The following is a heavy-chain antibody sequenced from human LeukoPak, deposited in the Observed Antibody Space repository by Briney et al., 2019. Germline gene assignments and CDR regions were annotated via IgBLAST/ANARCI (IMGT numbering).Heavy chain of an antibody. Sequence: ASVKVSCKVSGYTLTELSMHWVRQAPGKGLEWMGGFDPEDGETIYAQKFQGRVTMTEDTSTDTAYMELSSLRSEDTAVYYCATVWSLFSSGWYDGADYWGQGTLVTVSS. CDR3: ATVWSLFSSGWYDGADY. CDR1: GYTLTELS. D-gene: IGHD6-19*01. J-gene: IGHJ4*02. V-gene: IGHV1-24*01. CDR2: FDPEDGET.